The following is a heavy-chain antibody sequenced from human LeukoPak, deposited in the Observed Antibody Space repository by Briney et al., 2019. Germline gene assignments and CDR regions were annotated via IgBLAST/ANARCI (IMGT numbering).Heavy chain of an antibody. D-gene: IGHD1-26*01. Sequence: HPSETLSLTCTVSGGSISSYYWSWIRQPPGKGLEWIGYIYYIGSTNYNPSLKSRVTISVDTSKNQFSLKLSSVTAADTAVYYCARQGPIVGTTGWFDPWGQGTLVTVSS. CDR3: ARQGPIVGTTGWFDP. V-gene: IGHV4-59*08. CDR1: GGSISSYY. CDR2: IYYIGST. J-gene: IGHJ5*02.